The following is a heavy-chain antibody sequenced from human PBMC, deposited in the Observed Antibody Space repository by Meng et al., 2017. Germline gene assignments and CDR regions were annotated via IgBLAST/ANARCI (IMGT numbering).Heavy chain of an antibody. CDR1: GYTFTGYY. CDR2: INPNSGGT. CDR3: ARDRVDNLARSSGWSSVDY. D-gene: IGHD6-19*01. V-gene: IGHV1-2*02. Sequence: ASVKVSCKASGYTFTGYYMHWVRRAPGQGLEWMGWINPNSGGTNYTQKFQGRVTMTRDTSISTAYMELSRLRSDDTAVYYCARDRVDNLARSSGWSSVDYWAQETLDTVTS. J-gene: IGHJ4*01.